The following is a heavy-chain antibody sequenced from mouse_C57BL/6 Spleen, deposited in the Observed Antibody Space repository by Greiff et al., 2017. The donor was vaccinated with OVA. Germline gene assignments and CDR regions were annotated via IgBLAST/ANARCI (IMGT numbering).Heavy chain of an antibody. D-gene: IGHD1-1*01. CDR3: ARDGTVVGDWYFDV. Sequence: EVKVVESEGGLVQPGSSMKLSCTASGFTFSDYYMAWVRQVPEKGLEWVANINYDGSSTYYLDSLKSRFIISRDNAKNILYLQMSSLKSEDTATYYCARDGTVVGDWYFDVWGTGTTVTVSS. J-gene: IGHJ1*03. V-gene: IGHV5-16*01. CDR2: INYDGSST. CDR1: GFTFSDYY.